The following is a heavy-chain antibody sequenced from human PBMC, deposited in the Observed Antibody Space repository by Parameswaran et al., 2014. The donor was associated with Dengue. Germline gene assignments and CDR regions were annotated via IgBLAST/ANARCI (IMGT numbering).Heavy chain of an antibody. Sequence: WIRQPPGKGLEWIGYIYYSGSTNYNPSLKSRVTISVDTSKNQFSLKLSSVTAADTAVYYCARSPIVVVPGAFDIWGPRDNGHRLL. CDR2: IYYSGST. V-gene: IGHV4-59*01. CDR3: ARSPIVVVPGAFDI. J-gene: IGHJ3*02. D-gene: IGHD3-22*01.